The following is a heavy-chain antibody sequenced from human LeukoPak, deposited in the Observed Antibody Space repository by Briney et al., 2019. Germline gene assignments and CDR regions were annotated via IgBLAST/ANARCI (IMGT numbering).Heavy chain of an antibody. CDR3: ARGAYYYDSSGYYVY. V-gene: IGHV3-11*04. J-gene: IGHJ4*02. Sequence: GGSLRLSCAASGLTFSDYYMSWIRQAPGKGLEWVSYISSSGNTIYYADSVKGRFTISRDNAKNSLYLQMNSLRAEDTAVYYCARGAYYYDSSGYYVYWGQGTLVTVSS. D-gene: IGHD3-22*01. CDR2: ISSSGNTI. CDR1: GLTFSDYY.